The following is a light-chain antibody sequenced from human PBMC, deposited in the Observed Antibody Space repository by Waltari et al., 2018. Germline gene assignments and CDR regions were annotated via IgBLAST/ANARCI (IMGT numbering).Light chain of an antibody. J-gene: IGLJ7*01. V-gene: IGLV1-51*02. Sequence: QSVLTQPPSVSAAPGQRVTISCSGGSPNIGNNYVSWYRQFPGTAPKLPIYENPERPSGIPGRFSGSKSGTSATLDITGLQAGDEADYYCGTWDSSLSGAVFGGGTHLTVL. CDR1: SPNIGNNY. CDR3: GTWDSSLSGAV. CDR2: ENP.